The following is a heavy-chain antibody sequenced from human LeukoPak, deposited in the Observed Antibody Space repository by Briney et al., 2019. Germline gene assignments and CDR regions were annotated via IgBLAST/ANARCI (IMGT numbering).Heavy chain of an antibody. D-gene: IGHD2-2*02. Sequence: SETLSLTCTVSGGSISSYYWSWIRQPPGKGLEWIGYIYYSGSTNYNPSLKSRVTISVDTSKNQFSLKLSSVTAADTAVYYCARESRDCSSTSCYTFYYYGMDVWGQGTTVTVSS. V-gene: IGHV4-59*12. CDR2: IYYSGST. CDR1: GGSISSYY. J-gene: IGHJ6*02. CDR3: ARESRDCSSTSCYTFYYYGMDV.